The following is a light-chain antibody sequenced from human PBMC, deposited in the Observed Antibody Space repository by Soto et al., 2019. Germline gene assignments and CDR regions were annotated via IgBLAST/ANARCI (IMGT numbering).Light chain of an antibody. CDR3: QQRSNCLT. V-gene: IGKV3-11*01. J-gene: IGKJ4*01. CDR1: QSVSSY. CDR2: DAS. Sequence: EIVLTQSPATLSLSPGERATLSCRASQSVSSYLAWYQQKPGQAPRLLIYDASNRATGIPARFSGSGSGTDFTLTISSLEPEDFAVYYCQQRSNCLTFGGGTKGEIK.